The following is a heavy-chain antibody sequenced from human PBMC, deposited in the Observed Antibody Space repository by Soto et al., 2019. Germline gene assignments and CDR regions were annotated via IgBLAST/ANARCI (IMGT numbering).Heavy chain of an antibody. CDR2: IYYSGST. CDR3: ARRKASGYDPGFWFDP. D-gene: IGHD5-12*01. CDR1: GGSISSYY. J-gene: IGHJ5*02. V-gene: IGHV4-59*01. Sequence: SETLSLTCTVSGGSISSYYWSWIRQPPGKGLEWIGYIYYSGSTNYNPSLKSRVTISVDTSKNQFSLKLSSVTAADTAVYYCARRKASGYDPGFWFDPWGQGTLVTVSS.